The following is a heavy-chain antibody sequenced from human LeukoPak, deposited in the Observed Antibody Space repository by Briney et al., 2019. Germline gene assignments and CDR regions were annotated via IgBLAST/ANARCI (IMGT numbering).Heavy chain of an antibody. D-gene: IGHD5-24*01. CDR3: ARDNRDGCNSVVVGYFDY. CDR2: ILYDGSNK. CDR1: GFTFSSYG. V-gene: IGHV3-30*03. J-gene: IGHJ4*02. Sequence: GRSLRLSCAASGFTFSSYGMHWVRQAPGKGLEWVAVILYDGSNKYYADSVKGRFTISRDNSKNTLYLQMNSLRAEDTAVYYCARDNRDGCNSVVVGYFDYWGQGTLVTVSS.